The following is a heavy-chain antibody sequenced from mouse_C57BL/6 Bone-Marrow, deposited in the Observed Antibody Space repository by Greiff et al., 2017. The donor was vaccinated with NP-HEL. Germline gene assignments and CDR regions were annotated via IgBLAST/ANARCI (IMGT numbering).Heavy chain of an antibody. Sequence: EVQLQQSGPELVKPGASVKISFKSSGYTFTDYYMNWVKPSHGKSLEWIGDINPNNGGTSYNQKFKGKATLTVDKSSSTAYMELRSLTSEDSAVYYCAREKIYYDYFYYFDYWGQGTTLTVSS. CDR3: AREKIYYDYFYYFDY. V-gene: IGHV1-26*01. CDR2: INPNNGGT. CDR1: GYTFTDYY. D-gene: IGHD2-4*01. J-gene: IGHJ2*01.